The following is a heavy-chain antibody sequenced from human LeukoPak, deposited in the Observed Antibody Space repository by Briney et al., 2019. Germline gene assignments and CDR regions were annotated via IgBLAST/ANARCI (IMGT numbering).Heavy chain of an antibody. D-gene: IGHD3-10*01. Sequence: GGSLRLSCAASGFTFSSYAMHWVRQAPGKGLEYVSAISSNGGSTYYANSVKGRFTISRDNSKNTLYLQMNSLRAEDTAVYYCANSLWGYYGSGSYDYWGQGTLVTVSS. CDR3: ANSLWGYYGSGSYDY. J-gene: IGHJ4*02. CDR2: ISSNGGST. CDR1: GFTFSSYA. V-gene: IGHV3-64*01.